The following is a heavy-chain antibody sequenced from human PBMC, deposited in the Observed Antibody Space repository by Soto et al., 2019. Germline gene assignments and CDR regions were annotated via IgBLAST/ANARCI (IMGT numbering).Heavy chain of an antibody. CDR1: GGSISSGGYY. D-gene: IGHD3-3*01. CDR3: ARLRFLEWLLDTDAFDI. Sequence: SETLSLTCTVSGGSISSGGYYWSWIRQHPGKGLEWIGYIYYSGSTYYNPSLKSRVTISVDTSKNQFSLKLSSVTAADTAVYFCARLRFLEWLLDTDAFDIWGQGTMVTVSS. J-gene: IGHJ3*02. CDR2: IYYSGST. V-gene: IGHV4-31*03.